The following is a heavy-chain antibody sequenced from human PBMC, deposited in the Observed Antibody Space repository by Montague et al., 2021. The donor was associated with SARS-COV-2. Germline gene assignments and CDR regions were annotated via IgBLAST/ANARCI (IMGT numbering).Heavy chain of an antibody. V-gene: IGHV4-59*08. Sequence: SETLSLTCTVSGGSINGYYWSWIRQSPGRGLDWIGYIYYTGNTNYNPSLKGRVTISLDTSKNQFSLRLSSVTAADTAVYSCARLRTGSYVFDYWGQGTLVTVSS. D-gene: IGHD1-26*01. J-gene: IGHJ4*02. CDR2: IYYTGNT. CDR3: ARLRTGSYVFDY. CDR1: GGSINGYY.